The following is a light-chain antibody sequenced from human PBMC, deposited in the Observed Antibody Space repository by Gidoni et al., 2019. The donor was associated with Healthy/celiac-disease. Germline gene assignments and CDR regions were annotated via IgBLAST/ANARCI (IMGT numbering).Light chain of an antibody. J-gene: IGKJ4*01. V-gene: IGKV1-33*01. CDR1: QDSSNY. CDR3: QQYDNLLSLT. Sequence: DIQMTQSPSSLSASVGDRVTITCQASQDSSNYLNWDQQKPGKAPKLLIYDASNLETGVPSRFSGSGSGTDFTFTISSLQPEDIATYYCQQYDNLLSLTFGGGTKVEIK. CDR2: DAS.